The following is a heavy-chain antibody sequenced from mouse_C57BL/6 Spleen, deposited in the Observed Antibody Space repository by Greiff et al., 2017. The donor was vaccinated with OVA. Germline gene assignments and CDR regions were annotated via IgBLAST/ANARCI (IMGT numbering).Heavy chain of an antibody. D-gene: IGHD2-4*01. V-gene: IGHV1-55*01. CDR3: ARNDYDYFDY. J-gene: IGHJ2*01. CDR1: GYTFTSYW. Sequence: VKLQQPGAELVKPGASVKMSCKASGYTFTSYWITWVKQRPGQGLEWIGDIYPGSGSTNYNEKFKSKATLTVDKSSSTAYMQLSSLTSEYSAVYYCARNDYDYFDYWGQGTTLTVSS. CDR2: IYPGSGST.